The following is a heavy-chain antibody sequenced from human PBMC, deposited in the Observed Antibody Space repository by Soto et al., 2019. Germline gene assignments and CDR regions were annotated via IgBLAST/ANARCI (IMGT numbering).Heavy chain of an antibody. CDR3: ARSEGDDSWHYYYGMDV. Sequence: QVQLVQSGAEVKKPGSSVKVSCKASGGTFSSYAISWVRQAPGQGLEWMGGIIPIFGTSNYAQKFQGRVPIAADESTSTAYMELSSLRSEDTAVYYCARSEGDDSWHYYYGMDVWGQGTTVTVSS. J-gene: IGHJ6*02. CDR2: IIPIFGTS. CDR1: GGTFSSYA. V-gene: IGHV1-69*01. D-gene: IGHD5-12*01.